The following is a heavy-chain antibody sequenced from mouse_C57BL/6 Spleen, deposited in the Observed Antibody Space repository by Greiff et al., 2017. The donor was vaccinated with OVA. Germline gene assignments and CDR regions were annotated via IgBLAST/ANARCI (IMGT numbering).Heavy chain of an antibody. CDR1: GYTFTDYY. D-gene: IGHD2-1*01. V-gene: IGHV1-19*01. J-gene: IGHJ4*01. CDR3: ARYYGNYSMDY. CDR2: INPYNGGT. Sequence: VQLKQSGPVLVKPGASVKMSCKASGYTFTDYYMNWVKQSHGKSLEWIGVINPYNGGTSYNQKFKGKATLTVDKSSSPAYMELNSLTSEDSAVYYCARYYGNYSMDYWGQGTSVTVSS.